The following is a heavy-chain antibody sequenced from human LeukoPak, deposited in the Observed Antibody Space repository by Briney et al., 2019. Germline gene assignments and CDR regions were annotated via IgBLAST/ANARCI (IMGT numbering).Heavy chain of an antibody. V-gene: IGHV4-39*07. CDR2: MYYSGST. J-gene: IGHJ4*02. Sequence: SETLSLTCTVSGGSISSSSYYWGWIRQPPGMGLEWIGSMYYSGSTYYNPSLKSRVTTSVDTSKNQFSLKVRSETAADTAVYYCARVTGAATIGYWGQRTLVTVSS. CDR3: ARVTGAATIGY. CDR1: GGSISSSSYY. D-gene: IGHD5-12*01.